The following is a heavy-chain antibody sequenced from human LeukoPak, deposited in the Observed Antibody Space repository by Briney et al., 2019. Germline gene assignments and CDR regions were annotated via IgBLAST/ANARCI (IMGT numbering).Heavy chain of an antibody. CDR2: ISGSGGST. J-gene: IGHJ4*02. CDR3: ARVASWAAGY. Sequence: GGSLRLSCAASGFTFSSYAMSWVRQAPGKGLEWVSAISGSGGSTYYADSVKGRFTISRDNARNTLYLHMNSLRAEDTAVYYCARVASWAAGYWGQGTLVTVSS. D-gene: IGHD1-26*01. V-gene: IGHV3-23*01. CDR1: GFTFSSYA.